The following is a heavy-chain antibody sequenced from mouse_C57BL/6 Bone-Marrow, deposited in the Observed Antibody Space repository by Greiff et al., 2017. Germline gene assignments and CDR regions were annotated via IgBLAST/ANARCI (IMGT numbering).Heavy chain of an antibody. V-gene: IGHV1-82*01. CDR1: GYAISSSW. D-gene: IGHD1-1*01. J-gene: IGHJ2*01. Sequence: QVQLQQSGPELVKPGASVKISCKASGYAISSSWMNWVKQRPGKGLEWIGRIYPGDGDTNYNGKFKGKATLTADKSSSTAYLQLSSLTSEDSAVYFCAYGAITTVVENYFDYWGQGTTLAVSS. CDR2: IYPGDGDT. CDR3: AYGAITTVVENYFDY.